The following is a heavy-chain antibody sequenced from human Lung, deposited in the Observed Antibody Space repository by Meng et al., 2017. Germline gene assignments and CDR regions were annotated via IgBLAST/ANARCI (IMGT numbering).Heavy chain of an antibody. D-gene: IGHD3-22*01. CDR3: ARGDLGMSGYYYTVH. Sequence: QVQLGQTGAELKKPGAAVKKSGKASGDTFTTYAMNWVRQAPGQGLEWMGWINTDTRNPTYAQGFTGRFVFSLDTSVSTAYLQISSLMAEDTAIYYCARGDLGMSGYYYTVHWGQGTLVTVSS. CDR1: GDTFTTYA. CDR2: INTDTRNP. J-gene: IGHJ4*02. V-gene: IGHV7-4-1*02.